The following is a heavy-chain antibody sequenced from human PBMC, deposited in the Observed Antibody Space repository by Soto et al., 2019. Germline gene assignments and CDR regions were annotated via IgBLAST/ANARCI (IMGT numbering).Heavy chain of an antibody. J-gene: IGHJ4*02. Sequence: EVHLLESGGGLAQPGGSLRLSCAVSGFPFSSYAMNWVRQSPGKGLEWVSVINGRGGSTYYADSVKGRFTISRDNSKNTVYLQMNSLRVEDTAVYYCAKGENYYDSTGYFDYWGQGTRVTVSS. D-gene: IGHD3-22*01. CDR2: INGRGGST. CDR3: AKGENYYDSTGYFDY. CDR1: GFPFSSYA. V-gene: IGHV3-23*01.